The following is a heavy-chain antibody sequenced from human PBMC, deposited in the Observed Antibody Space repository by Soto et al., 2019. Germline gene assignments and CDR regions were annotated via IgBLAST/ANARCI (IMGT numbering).Heavy chain of an antibody. J-gene: IGHJ6*02. D-gene: IGHD3-10*01. V-gene: IGHV4-59*08. Sequence: QVQLQESGPGLVKPSETLSLTCTISGGPMNNYYCSWFRQPRGQGLEWIGYMGYNGFTRYNPSLRSRVAMSLHSAKNQFSLNLSSVTAAATALSYCARQGFGQLHGLVDVRGQGSTVTVSS. CDR2: MGYNGFT. CDR3: ARQGFGQLHGLVDV. CDR1: GGPMNNYY.